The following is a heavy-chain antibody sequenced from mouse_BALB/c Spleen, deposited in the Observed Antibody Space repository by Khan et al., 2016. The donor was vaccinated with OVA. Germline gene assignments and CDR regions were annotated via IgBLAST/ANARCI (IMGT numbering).Heavy chain of an antibody. V-gene: IGHV13-2*02. CDR2: ITVKSDNSGA. J-gene: IGHJ2*01. D-gene: IGHD1-1*01. CDR1: GFTFSYYR. CDR3: SRGGYYYGTPFDY. Sequence: VQLVETGGGLVRPGNSLKLSCVTSGFTFSYYRMHWLRQFPGKRLEWIAVITVKSDNSGANYAESVKGRFTISSVDSKSSVYLQMNRLREEDTATYYCSRGGYYYGTPFDYWGQGTTLTVSS.